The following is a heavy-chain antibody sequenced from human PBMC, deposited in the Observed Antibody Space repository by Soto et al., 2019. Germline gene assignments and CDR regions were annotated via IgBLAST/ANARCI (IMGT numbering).Heavy chain of an antibody. V-gene: IGHV1-3*04. D-gene: IGHD3-3*01. Sequence: GASVKVSCKSSGYTFNEYGIHWVRQAPGQRPEWMGWIDTHSGDTRYSQRFQDRLTLTRETSANTVYMNLGSLRPEDTAVYFCARDKMRFFLGTPRFNWFDPWGQGTLVTVSS. CDR2: IDTHSGDT. CDR1: GYTFNEYG. J-gene: IGHJ5*02. CDR3: ARDKMRFFLGTPRFNWFDP.